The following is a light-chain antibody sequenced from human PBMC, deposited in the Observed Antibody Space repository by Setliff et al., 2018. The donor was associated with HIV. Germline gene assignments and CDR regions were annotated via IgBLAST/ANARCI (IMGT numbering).Light chain of an antibody. CDR2: DVS. CDR3: CSYTCISCYV. J-gene: IGLJ1*01. V-gene: IGLV2-14*01. Sequence: LAQPASVSGSPGQSIAISCTGTSSDVGGYDYVSWFQQHPGKAPKLMIYDVSKRPAGVSNRFSGSKSDNTASLTISGLQAEDEADYSCCSYTCISCYVFGTGTTVT. CDR1: SSDVGGYDY.